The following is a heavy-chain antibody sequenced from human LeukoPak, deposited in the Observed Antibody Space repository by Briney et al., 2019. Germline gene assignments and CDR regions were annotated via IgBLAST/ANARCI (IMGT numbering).Heavy chain of an antibody. V-gene: IGHV1-8*01. Sequence: ASVKVSCKASGYTFTSYDINWVRQATGQGLEWMGWMNPNSGNTGYAQKFQGGVTMTRNTSISTAYMELSSLRSEDTAVYYCARGGRVVVIIRPLYITHNWFDPWGQGTLVTVSS. CDR2: MNPNSGNT. CDR3: ARGGRVVVIIRPLYITHNWFDP. CDR1: GYTFTSYD. D-gene: IGHD3-22*01. J-gene: IGHJ5*02.